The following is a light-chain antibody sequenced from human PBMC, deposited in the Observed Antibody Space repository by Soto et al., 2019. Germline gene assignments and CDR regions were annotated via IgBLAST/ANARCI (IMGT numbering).Light chain of an antibody. CDR2: WAS. CDR3: QHYYTTPVT. V-gene: IGKV4-1*01. CDR1: QSLLYSSNNKNK. J-gene: IGKJ4*01. Sequence: IVMTQSPDSLAVSLGERATINCKSSQSLLYSSNNKNKLAWYQQNPGQPPKLLIYWASTRESGVPDRFSGSGSGTDFTLTISSLQAEDVAVYYCQHYYTTPVTFGGGTKVEI.